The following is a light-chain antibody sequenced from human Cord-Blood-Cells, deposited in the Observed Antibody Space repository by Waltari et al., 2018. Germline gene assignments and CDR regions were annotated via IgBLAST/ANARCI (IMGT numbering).Light chain of an antibody. Sequence: EIVFTHAPATLSLSPGDRATLSCRASQSVSSYLAWYQQKPGQAPRLLIYDASNRATGIPARFSGSGSGTDFTLTISSLEPEDFAVYYCQQRSNWPPFTFGPGTKVDIK. V-gene: IGKV3-11*01. CDR1: QSVSSY. J-gene: IGKJ3*01. CDR2: DAS. CDR3: QQRSNWPPFT.